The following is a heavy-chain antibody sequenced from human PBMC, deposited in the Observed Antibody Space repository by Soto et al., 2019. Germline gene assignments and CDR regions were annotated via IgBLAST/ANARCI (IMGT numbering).Heavy chain of an antibody. Sequence: SETLSLTCTVSGGSISSGDYYWSWIRQPPGKGLEWIGYIYYSGSTYYNPSLKSRVTISVDTSKNQFSLKLSSVTAADTAVYYCARVGDSSGYYPIGYWGQGTLVTVSS. J-gene: IGHJ4*02. D-gene: IGHD3-22*01. CDR3: ARVGDSSGYYPIGY. CDR2: IYYSGST. V-gene: IGHV4-30-4*01. CDR1: GGSISSGDYY.